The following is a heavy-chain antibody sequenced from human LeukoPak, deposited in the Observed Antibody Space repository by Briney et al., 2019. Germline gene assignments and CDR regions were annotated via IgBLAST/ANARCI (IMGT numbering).Heavy chain of an antibody. CDR1: GYTLTELS. Sequence: ASVKVSCKISGYTLTELSMHWVRQAPGKGLEWMGGFDPEDGETFYAQKFQGRVTMTEDTSTNTAYMELSSLRSEDTAVYYCATGGWQNYYFDYWGQGTLVTVSS. CDR2: FDPEDGET. J-gene: IGHJ4*02. CDR3: ATGGWQNYYFDY. V-gene: IGHV1-24*01.